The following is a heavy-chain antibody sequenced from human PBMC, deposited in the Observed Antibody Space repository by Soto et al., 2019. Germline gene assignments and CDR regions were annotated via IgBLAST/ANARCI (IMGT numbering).Heavy chain of an antibody. CDR3: ARVSYYYESSGYYFDY. J-gene: IGHJ4*02. D-gene: IGHD3-22*01. CDR1: GGSISSYY. V-gene: IGHV4-59*01. CDR2: IYYCGST. Sequence: PSETLSLTCTVSGGSISSYYWSWIRQPPGKGLEWIGYIYYCGSTNYNPSLKSRVTISVDTSKNQFSLKLSSVTAADTAVYYCARVSYYYESSGYYFDYWGQGTLVTVSS.